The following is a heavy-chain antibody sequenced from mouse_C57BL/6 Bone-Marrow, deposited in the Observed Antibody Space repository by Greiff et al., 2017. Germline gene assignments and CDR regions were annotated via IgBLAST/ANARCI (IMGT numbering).Heavy chain of an antibody. J-gene: IGHJ3*01. CDR2: IYPRSGNT. V-gene: IGHV1-81*01. CDR3: ARWGVTTGAWFAY. CDR1: GYTFTSYG. Sequence: VKLMESGAELARPGASVKLSCKASGYTFTSYGISWVKQRTGQGLEWIGEIYPRSGNTYYNEKFKGKAPLTADKSSSTAYMELRSLTSEDSAVYFCARWGVTTGAWFAYWGQGTLVTVSA. D-gene: IGHD2-2*01.